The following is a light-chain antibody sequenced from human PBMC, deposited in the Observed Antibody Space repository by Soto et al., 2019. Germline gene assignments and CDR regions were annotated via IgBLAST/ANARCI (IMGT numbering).Light chain of an antibody. CDR3: SSYTTSRSWV. CDR2: EVS. V-gene: IGLV2-14*01. CDR1: TSDVGAYNY. J-gene: IGLJ3*02. Sequence: QSALTQPASVSGTPGQSITISCTGTTSDVGAYNYVSWFQQYPGKAPKLIIYEVSNRPSGVSNRFSGSKSGNAASLTISGLQAEDEADYYCSSYTTSRSWVFGGGTKLTVL.